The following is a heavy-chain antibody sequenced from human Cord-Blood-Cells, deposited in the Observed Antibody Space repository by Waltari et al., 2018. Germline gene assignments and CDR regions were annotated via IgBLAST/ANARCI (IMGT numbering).Heavy chain of an antibody. CDR1: GSTLRYSY. D-gene: IGHD6-13*01. Sequence: QVQLVESGGGLVKPVGSLRPSCAASGSTLRYSYMTWIPQAPGKGLEWVSYISSSGSTIYYPDSVKGRFTFSRDNAKNSLYLQMNSLRAEDTAVYYCARIPIAAAGTQDYWGQGTLVTVSS. CDR2: ISSSGSTI. V-gene: IGHV3-11*04. J-gene: IGHJ4*02. CDR3: ARIPIAAAGTQDY.